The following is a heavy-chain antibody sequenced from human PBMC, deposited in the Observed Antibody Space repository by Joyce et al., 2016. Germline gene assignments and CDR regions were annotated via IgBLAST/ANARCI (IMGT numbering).Heavy chain of an antibody. CDR3: ARGEIEGVTGDY. D-gene: IGHD1-26*01. CDR2: IYSGGRK. CDR1: GFTVFNNQ. J-gene: IGHJ4*02. V-gene: IGHV3-53*02. Sequence: EVQLAETGGGLIQPGGSLTLSCAASGFTVFNNQMRWFRQAPGKGLEWVSVIYSGGRKYYADSVKGRFTISRDKSKNTLYLQMNSLRAEDTAVYYCARGEIEGVTGDYWGQGTLVSVSS.